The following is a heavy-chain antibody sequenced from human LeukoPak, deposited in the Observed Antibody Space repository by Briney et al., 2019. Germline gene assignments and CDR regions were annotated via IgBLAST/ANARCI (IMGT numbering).Heavy chain of an antibody. V-gene: IGHV1-18*01. J-gene: IGHJ4*02. CDR1: GYTFTSYG. CDR2: ISAYNGNT. Sequence: ASVKVSCKASGYTFTSYGISWVRQAPGQGLEWMGRISAYNGNTNYAQKLQDRVTMTTDTSTSTAYMELRSLRSDDTAVYYCARLRIYGDYENFDYWGQGTLVTVSS. D-gene: IGHD4-17*01. CDR3: ARLRIYGDYENFDY.